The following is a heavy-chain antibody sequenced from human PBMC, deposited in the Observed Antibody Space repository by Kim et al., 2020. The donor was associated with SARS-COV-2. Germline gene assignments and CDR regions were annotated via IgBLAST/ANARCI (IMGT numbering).Heavy chain of an antibody. V-gene: IGHV3-23*01. CDR1: GFTFSSYA. CDR2: ISGSGDKT. D-gene: IGHD3-3*01. CDR3: AVKGAFGSGY. J-gene: IGHJ4*02. Sequence: GGSLRLSCAASGFTFSSYAMSWVRQAPGKGLEWVSFISGSGDKTYYADSVKGRVTISRDNSKSTLYLQMNSLRAEDTAVYCCAVKGAFGSGYGGQGTLVTVSS.